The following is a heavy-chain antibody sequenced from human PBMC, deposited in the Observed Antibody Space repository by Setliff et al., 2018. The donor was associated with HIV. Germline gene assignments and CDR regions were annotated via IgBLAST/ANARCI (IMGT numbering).Heavy chain of an antibody. Sequence: PGGSLRLSCTASGFSFRNFGMTRVRQAPGKGLEWVSSISSSDGDTHYADSLRGRFTVSRDNAKSALYLQMNNLSVDDTAVYYCVRDSAASVWVGASVYYFDFWGQGIQVTVSS. D-gene: IGHD1-26*01. CDR3: VRDSAASVWVGASVYYFDF. CDR2: ISSSDGDT. V-gene: IGHV3-21*01. J-gene: IGHJ4*02. CDR1: GFSFRNFG.